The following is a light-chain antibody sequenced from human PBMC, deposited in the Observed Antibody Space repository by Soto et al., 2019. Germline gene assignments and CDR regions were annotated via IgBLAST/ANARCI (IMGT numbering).Light chain of an antibody. V-gene: IGKV1-8*01. Sequence: AIRMTQSPSSFSASTGDRVTITCRASQGISSYLAWYQQTPGKAPKLLIYAASTLQSGVPSRFRGSGSGTDFTLTISCLQSDDCATYYCQQYYSYPITVGGGTKVEIK. CDR1: QGISSY. J-gene: IGKJ4*01. CDR3: QQYYSYPIT. CDR2: AAS.